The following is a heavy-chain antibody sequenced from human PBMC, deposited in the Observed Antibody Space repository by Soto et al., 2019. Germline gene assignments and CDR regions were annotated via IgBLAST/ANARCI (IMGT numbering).Heavy chain of an antibody. J-gene: IGHJ4*02. CDR1: GFTFSNHV. CDR3: ANVPEYNFWSGYRYYFDY. Sequence: EVQLLESGGGLVQPGGSLRLSCAASGFTFSNHVMNWVRQAPGKGLEWVSAINGGGSTFYADSVKGRFTISRDNSKNTLYLQMHSLRADDTAVYYCANVPEYNFWSGYRYYFDYWGQGTLVTVSS. CDR2: INGGGST. V-gene: IGHV3-23*01. D-gene: IGHD3-3*01.